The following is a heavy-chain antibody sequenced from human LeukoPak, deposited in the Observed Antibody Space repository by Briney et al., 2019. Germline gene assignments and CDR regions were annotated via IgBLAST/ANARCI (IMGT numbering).Heavy chain of an antibody. J-gene: IGHJ4*02. CDR3: AKSGESPDY. CDR1: GFTFSSYG. CDR2: ISYDGSNK. D-gene: IGHD4-17*01. V-gene: IGHV3-30*18. Sequence: GGSLRLSCAAAGFTFSSYGMHWVRQAPGKGLEWVAVISYDGSNKYYADSVKGRFTISRDNSKNTLYLQMNSLRAEDTAVYYCAKSGESPDYWGQGTLVTVSS.